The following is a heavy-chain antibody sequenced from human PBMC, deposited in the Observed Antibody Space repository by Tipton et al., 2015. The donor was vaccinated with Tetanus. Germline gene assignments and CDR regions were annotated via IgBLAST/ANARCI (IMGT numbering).Heavy chain of an antibody. J-gene: IGHJ4*02. CDR3: ARHFPFAPIAS. V-gene: IGHV4-39*01. CDR2: FYYGGST. D-gene: IGHD2/OR15-2a*01. CDR1: GASISSSSYF. Sequence: TLSLTCSVSGASISSSSYFWAWIRQTPGKGLEWIGTFYYGGSTYYNPPLKSRIRISGERAKNPLPLRLSSVTAADTATYYCARHFPFAPIASWGQGTPVTVSS.